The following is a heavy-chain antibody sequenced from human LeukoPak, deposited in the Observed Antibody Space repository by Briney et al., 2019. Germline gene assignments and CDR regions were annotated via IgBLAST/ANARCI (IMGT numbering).Heavy chain of an antibody. V-gene: IGHV3-7*01. D-gene: IGHD3-10*01. Sequence: PGGSLRVSCVASGFTFSAYWLRGVRQAPGRGVEWVANIKLDGREQFYVDSVKVRFSISRDNARNSLYLRMRSLRGEDTAVYYCARDSDEPRNAHGVYWGQGVLVTVSS. CDR2: IKLDGREQ. CDR1: GFTFSAYW. CDR3: ARDSDEPRNAHGVY. J-gene: IGHJ4*02.